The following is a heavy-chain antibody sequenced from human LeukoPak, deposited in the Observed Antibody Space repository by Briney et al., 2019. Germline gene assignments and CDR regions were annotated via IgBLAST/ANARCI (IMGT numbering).Heavy chain of an antibody. Sequence: PGGSLRLSCAASGFTFSSYWMTWVRQAPGKGLEWVASIKQDGSEKYYVDSVKGRFTISRDNAKNSLYLQMNSLRAEDTAVYYCARDGGELRFLEWSQRGLDYWGQGTLVTVSS. V-gene: IGHV3-7*03. CDR1: GFTFSSYW. CDR3: ARDGGELRFLEWSQRGLDY. CDR2: IKQDGSEK. J-gene: IGHJ4*02. D-gene: IGHD3-3*01.